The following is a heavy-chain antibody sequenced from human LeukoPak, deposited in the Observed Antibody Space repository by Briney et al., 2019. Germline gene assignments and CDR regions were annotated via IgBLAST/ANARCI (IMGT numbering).Heavy chain of an antibody. CDR3: ARSPHILTGENFDY. V-gene: IGHV1-46*02. CDR2: INPSGGST. J-gene: IGHJ4*02. CDR1: GYSENFYG. Sequence: ASVKVSCKTSGYSENFYGITWVRQVAGQGLEWMGIINPSGGSTSYAQKFQGRVTMTRDMSTSTVYMELSSLRSEDTAVYYCARSPHILTGENFDYWGQGTLLTVSS. D-gene: IGHD3-9*01.